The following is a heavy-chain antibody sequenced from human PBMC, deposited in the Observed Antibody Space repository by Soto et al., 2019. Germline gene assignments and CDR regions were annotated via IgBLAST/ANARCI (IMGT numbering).Heavy chain of an antibody. V-gene: IGHV5-51*01. D-gene: IGHD3-22*01. CDR2: IYPGDSDT. Sequence: PGESLKISCKGSGYSFTSYWIGWVRQMPGKGLEWMGIIYPGDSDTRYSPSFQGQVTISADKSISTAYLQWSSLKASDTAMYYCARRISGLQQGDYYDSSGYYFDWFDPWGQGTLVTVSS. J-gene: IGHJ5*02. CDR3: ARRISGLQQGDYYDSSGYYFDWFDP. CDR1: GYSFTSYW.